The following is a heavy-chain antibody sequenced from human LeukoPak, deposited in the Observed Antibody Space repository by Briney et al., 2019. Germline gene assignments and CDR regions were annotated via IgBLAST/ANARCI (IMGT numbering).Heavy chain of an antibody. CDR1: GGSFSGYY. Sequence: SETLSLTCAVYGGSFSGYYWSWIRQPPGKGLEWIGEINHSGSTNYNPSLKSRVTISVDTSKNQFSLKLSSVTAADTAVYYCARLYYDSRGYYWFDRWGHGTLVTVSS. D-gene: IGHD3-22*01. CDR3: ARLYYDSRGYYWFDR. V-gene: IGHV4-34*01. CDR2: INHSGST. J-gene: IGHJ5*02.